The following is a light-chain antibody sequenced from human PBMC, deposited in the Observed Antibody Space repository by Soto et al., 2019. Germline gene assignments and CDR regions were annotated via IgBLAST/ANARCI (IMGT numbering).Light chain of an antibody. J-gene: IGLJ2*01. CDR1: TSDIGAYKY. V-gene: IGLV2-8*01. CDR3: SSYGGSNNFVL. Sequence: QSALTQPPSASGSTGQSVIISCTGTTSDIGAYKYVSWYQQHPGKAPKLMIYEVDKRPSGVPARFSGSKSGNTASLTVSGLQAEDEXDYYCSSYGGSNNFVLFGGGTKLTVL. CDR2: EVD.